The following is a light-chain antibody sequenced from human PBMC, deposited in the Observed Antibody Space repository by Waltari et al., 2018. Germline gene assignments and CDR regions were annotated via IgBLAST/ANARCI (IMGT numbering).Light chain of an antibody. V-gene: IGKV2-30*02. J-gene: IGKJ2*01. CDR3: MQGTYWSGDP. CDR1: QSLVHTDGSTY. CDR2: KVF. Sequence: DVVMTQSPLSLPVTLGQPASISCRSSQSLVHTDGSTYLNWFLQRPGQSPRRLIYKVFYRDSGVPDRFSGSGSDTDFTLKISRVEAEDVGTYYCMQGTYWSGDPFGQGTKLEIK.